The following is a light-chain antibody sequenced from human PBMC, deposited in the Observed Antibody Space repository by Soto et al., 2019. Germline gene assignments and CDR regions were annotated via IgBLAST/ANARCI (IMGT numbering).Light chain of an antibody. Sequence: QPVLTQPPSASGTPGQRVTISCSGSSSNIGSNYVFWYQHLAGTAPKLLIYRNNQRPSGVPDRFSGSKSGTSASLAISGLRSEDETDYYCAAWDDSLSGVVFGGGTKLTVL. CDR3: AAWDDSLSGVV. V-gene: IGLV1-47*01. CDR2: RNN. CDR1: SSNIGSNY. J-gene: IGLJ2*01.